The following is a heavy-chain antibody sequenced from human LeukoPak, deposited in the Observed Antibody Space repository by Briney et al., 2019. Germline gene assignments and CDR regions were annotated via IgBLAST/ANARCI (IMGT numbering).Heavy chain of an antibody. D-gene: IGHD3-22*01. J-gene: IGHJ3*02. CDR1: DFSFSNYA. CDR2: VSNRGGST. V-gene: IGHV3-23*01. CDR3: ARGGGVYYYDSSGYPDAFDI. Sequence: PGGSLRLSCAASDFSFSNYAMSWVRQAPGKGLEWVSAVSNRGGSTYYADSVKGRFTISRDNSKNTLYLQMNSLRAEDTAVYYCARGGGVYYYDSSGYPDAFDIWGQGTMVTVSS.